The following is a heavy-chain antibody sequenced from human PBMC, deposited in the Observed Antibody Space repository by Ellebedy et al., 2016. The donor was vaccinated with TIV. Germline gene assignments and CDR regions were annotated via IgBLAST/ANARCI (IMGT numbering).Heavy chain of an antibody. Sequence: PGGSLRLSCAASGFTFSDAWMSWVRQAPGQGLEWVANINQDGRTTNYVDSVKGRFTISRDNAKNSLYLQLNSLRVDDTAMYYCATDKVCFTFDIWGRGTMVTVSS. CDR3: ATDKVCFTFDI. CDR2: INQDGRTT. J-gene: IGHJ3*02. CDR1: GFTFSDAW. V-gene: IGHV3-7*01.